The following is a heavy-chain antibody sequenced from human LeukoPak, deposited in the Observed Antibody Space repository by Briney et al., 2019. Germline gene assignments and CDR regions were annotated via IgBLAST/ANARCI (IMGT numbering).Heavy chain of an antibody. J-gene: IGHJ4*02. V-gene: IGHV3-66*01. CDR1: GFTVSSNY. CDR3: ARDPTADYQYYFDY. CDR2: IYSGGST. Sequence: PGGSLRLSCAASGFTVSSNYMSWVRQAPGKGLEWVSVIYSGGSTYYADSVKGRFTISRDNSKNTLYLQMNSLRAEDTAVYYCARDPTADYQYYFDYWGQGTLVTVSS. D-gene: IGHD4/OR15-4a*01.